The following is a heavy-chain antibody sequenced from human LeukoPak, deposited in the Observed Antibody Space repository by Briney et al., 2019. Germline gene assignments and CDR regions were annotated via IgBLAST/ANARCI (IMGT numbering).Heavy chain of an antibody. Sequence: PGASLTLSCAASGCTFSSYCRHWLRQPPGKGLVWISRINSDGSSTTYAYSAKGRFTITSDNAKNPMYLQMNSLRADDTAVDYCASDLRHSWGQGTLVTVSS. J-gene: IGHJ4*02. D-gene: IGHD5/OR15-5a*01. CDR2: INSDGSST. V-gene: IGHV3-74*01. CDR3: ASDLRHS. CDR1: GCTFSSYC.